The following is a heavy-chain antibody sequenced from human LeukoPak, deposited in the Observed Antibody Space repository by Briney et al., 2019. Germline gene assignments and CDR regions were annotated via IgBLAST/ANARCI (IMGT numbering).Heavy chain of an antibody. Sequence: GGSLRLSCAASGFTFDDYAMHWVRQAPGNGLEWVSGISWNSGSIGYADSVKGRFTISRDNAKNSLYLRMNSLRAEDTALYYCATLEPVVPATLMGFDPWGQGTLVTVSS. CDR3: ATLEPVVPATLMGFDP. V-gene: IGHV3-9*01. D-gene: IGHD2-2*01. J-gene: IGHJ5*02. CDR1: GFTFDDYA. CDR2: ISWNSGSI.